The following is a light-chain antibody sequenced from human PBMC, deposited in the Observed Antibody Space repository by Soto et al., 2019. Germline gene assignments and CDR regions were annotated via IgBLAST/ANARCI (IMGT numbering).Light chain of an antibody. CDR3: QHFGNSLWT. J-gene: IGKJ1*01. Sequence: EXVLTQSPGTLSLSPGERATLSCRASQSVASRNLAWYQQKSGQAPRLLIYGASSRAIHTPDRFSGSGSGTDFTLTISGMEPEDFAVYYCQHFGNSLWTFGQGTKVDIK. CDR1: QSVASRN. CDR2: GAS. V-gene: IGKV3-20*01.